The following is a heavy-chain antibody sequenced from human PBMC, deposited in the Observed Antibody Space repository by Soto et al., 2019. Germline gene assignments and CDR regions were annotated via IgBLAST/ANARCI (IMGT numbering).Heavy chain of an antibody. D-gene: IGHD3-3*01. V-gene: IGHV1-3*01. Sequence: QVQLVQSGAEVKKPGASAKVSCKASGYTFTSYAMHWVRQAPGQRLEWMGWINAGNGNTKYSQKFQGRVTITRDTSASTAYMELSSLRSEDTAVYYCARERTIFGVVATTPDYWGQGTLVTVSS. CDR1: GYTFTSYA. J-gene: IGHJ4*02. CDR2: INAGNGNT. CDR3: ARERTIFGVVATTPDY.